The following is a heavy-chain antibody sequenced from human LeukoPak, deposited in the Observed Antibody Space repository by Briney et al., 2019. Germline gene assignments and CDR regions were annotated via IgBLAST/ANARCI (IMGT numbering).Heavy chain of an antibody. CDR2: INPSGGST. CDR3: ARHPMATPKGFDY. CDR1: GYTFTSYY. J-gene: IGHJ4*02. V-gene: IGHV1-46*01. Sequence: ASVKVSCKASGYTFTSYYMHWVRQAPGQGLEWMGIINPSGGSTSYAQKFQGRVTMTRDMSTSTVYMELSRLRSDDTAVYYCARHPMATPKGFDYWGQGTLVTVSS. D-gene: IGHD5-24*01.